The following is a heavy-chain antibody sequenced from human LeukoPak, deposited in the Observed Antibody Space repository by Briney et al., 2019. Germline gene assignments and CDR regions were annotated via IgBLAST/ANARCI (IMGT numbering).Heavy chain of an antibody. Sequence: SETLSLTCTVSGGSISSGSYYWSWIRQPAGKGLEWIGRIYTSGSTNYNPSLKSRVTISVDTSKNKFSLKLSSVTAADTAVYYCAREGDLTTVTAELFYWGQGTLVTVSS. CDR3: AREGDLTTVTAELFY. J-gene: IGHJ4*02. D-gene: IGHD4-17*01. CDR2: IYTSGST. V-gene: IGHV4-61*02. CDR1: GGSISSGSYY.